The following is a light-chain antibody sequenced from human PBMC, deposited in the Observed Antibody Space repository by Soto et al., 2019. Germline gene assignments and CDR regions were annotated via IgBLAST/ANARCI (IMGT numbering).Light chain of an antibody. CDR1: QTISGW. CDR2: DAS. Sequence: DIQMTQSPSTLSASVGDTVTITCRASQTISGWLAWYQQRPGKAPNLLIFDASTLESGVPSRFSGSGSGTTFTLTISSLQSDDFATYYCQQYNSYTWTFGQGTKVDIK. CDR3: QQYNSYTWT. V-gene: IGKV1-5*01. J-gene: IGKJ1*01.